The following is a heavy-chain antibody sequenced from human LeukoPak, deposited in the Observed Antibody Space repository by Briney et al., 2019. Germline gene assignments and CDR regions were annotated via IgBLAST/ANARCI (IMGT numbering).Heavy chain of an antibody. D-gene: IGHD4-4*01. CDR1: GFTFSSYG. CDR2: ISHSGDST. Sequence: GGSLRLSCAASGFTFSSYGMHWVRQAPGKGLEWVSAISHSGDSTYYADSVMGRFTISRDNSKNTLYLQMNSLRAEDTAVYYCAKGAPRLQRPCYFDYWGQGTLVTVSS. V-gene: IGHV3-23*01. CDR3: AKGAPRLQRPCYFDY. J-gene: IGHJ4*02.